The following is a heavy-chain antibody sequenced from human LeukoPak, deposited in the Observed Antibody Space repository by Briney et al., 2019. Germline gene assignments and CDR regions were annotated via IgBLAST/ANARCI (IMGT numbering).Heavy chain of an antibody. D-gene: IGHD3-22*01. V-gene: IGHV3-23*01. CDR1: GFTFSTYA. J-gene: IGHJ4*02. CDR2: ISAGT. Sequence: PGGSLRLSCAASGFTFSTYAMSWVRQAPGTGLEWVSVISAGTHYADSVKGRFTISRDNSKNMLYMQMNSLRAEDTAVYYCAKATFYYESSGYYPSFDYWGQGTLVTVSS. CDR3: AKATFYYESSGYYPSFDY.